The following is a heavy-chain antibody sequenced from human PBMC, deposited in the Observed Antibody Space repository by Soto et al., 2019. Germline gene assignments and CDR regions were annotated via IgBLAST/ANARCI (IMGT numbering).Heavy chain of an antibody. CDR2: ISSSNINT. V-gene: IGHV1-18*01. J-gene: IGHJ4*01. CDR3: ARVCGASMFAMLVNQLDY. Sequence: ASVKVSCKASGYTFTSYGITWARQAPGQGLEWMGWISSSNINTNYAPKLQGRVTMTTDSSTSTAYMELRSLRSDDTAVYYCARVCGASMFAMLVNQLDYWG. CDR1: GYTFTSYG. D-gene: IGHD3-10*02.